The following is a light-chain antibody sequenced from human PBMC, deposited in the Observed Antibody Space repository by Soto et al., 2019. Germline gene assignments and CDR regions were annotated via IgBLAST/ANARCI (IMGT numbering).Light chain of an antibody. J-gene: IGLJ1*01. CDR2: EVS. CDR3: SSYTSSSTYV. Sequence: QSALAQPASVSGSPGQSITISCTGISSDVGGYNYVSWYQQHPGKAPKLMIYEVSDRPSGVSNRFSGSKSGDTASLTISRLQAEDEADYYCSSYTSSSTYVFGTGTKLTVL. V-gene: IGLV2-14*01. CDR1: SSDVGGYNY.